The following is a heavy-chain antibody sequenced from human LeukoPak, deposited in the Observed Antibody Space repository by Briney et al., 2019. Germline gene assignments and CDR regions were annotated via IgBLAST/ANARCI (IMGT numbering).Heavy chain of an antibody. Sequence: SETLSLTCAVYGGSFSGYYWSWIRQPPGKGLEWIGEINHSGSTNYNPSLKSRVTISVDTSKNQFSLKLSSVTAADTAVYYCARGRRGYYDSSGYFDPLDYWGQGTLVTVSS. CDR2: INHSGST. J-gene: IGHJ4*02. D-gene: IGHD3-22*01. V-gene: IGHV4-34*01. CDR3: ARGRRGYYDSSGYFDPLDY. CDR1: GGSFSGYY.